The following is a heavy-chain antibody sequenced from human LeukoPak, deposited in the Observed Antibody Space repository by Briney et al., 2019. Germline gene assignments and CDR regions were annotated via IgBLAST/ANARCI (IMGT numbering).Heavy chain of an antibody. Sequence: GESLKISCKGSGYSFTSYWIGWVRQMPGKGLEWMGIIYPGDSDTRYSPSFQGQVTISADKSTSTAYLQWSSLKASDTAMYYCARHEVVRGVIIVPAFDIWGQGTMVTVSS. J-gene: IGHJ3*02. D-gene: IGHD3-10*01. CDR1: GYSFTSYW. CDR2: IYPGDSDT. CDR3: ARHEVVRGVIIVPAFDI. V-gene: IGHV5-51*01.